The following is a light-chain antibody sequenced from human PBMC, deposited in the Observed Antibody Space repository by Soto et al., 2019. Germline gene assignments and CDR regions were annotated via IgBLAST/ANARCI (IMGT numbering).Light chain of an antibody. CDR1: QSVSSN. CDR3: QQYNNWRFT. CDR2: GAS. J-gene: IGKJ3*01. Sequence: EIVMTQSPATLSVSPGERATLSCRASQSVSSNLAWYQQKPGQAPRLLIYGASTRATGIPARFSGSGSGTEFTLTISSLQSEDFAVYYCQQYNNWRFTSGPGTKVDIK. V-gene: IGKV3-15*01.